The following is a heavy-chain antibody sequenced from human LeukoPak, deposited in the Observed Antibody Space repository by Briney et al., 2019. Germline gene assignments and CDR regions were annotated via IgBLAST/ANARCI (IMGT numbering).Heavy chain of an antibody. Sequence: SETLSLTCTVSGGSISSYYWSWIRQPPGKGLEWIGYVYYSGSTNYNPSLKSRVTISVDTSKNQFSLRLRSVTAADTAVYYCARDWEGGHGYYYNHGMDVWGQGTTVTVSS. CDR3: ARDWEGGHGYYYNHGMDV. J-gene: IGHJ6*02. V-gene: IGHV4-59*12. CDR1: GGSISSYY. CDR2: VYYSGST. D-gene: IGHD1-26*01.